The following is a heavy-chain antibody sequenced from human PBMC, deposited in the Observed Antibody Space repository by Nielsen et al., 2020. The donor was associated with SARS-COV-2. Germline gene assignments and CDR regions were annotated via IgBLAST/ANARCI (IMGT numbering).Heavy chain of an antibody. CDR1: GFTFSSYW. J-gene: IGHJ6*03. Sequence: GESLKISCAASGFTFSSYWMHWVRQAPGKGLVWVPRINSDGSSTSYADSVKGRFTISRDNAKNTLYLQMNSLRAEDTAVYYCARDEAGSSSSVYYYYYMDVWGKGTTVTVSS. D-gene: IGHD6-13*01. CDR3: ARDEAGSSSSVYYYYYMDV. CDR2: INSDGSST. V-gene: IGHV3-74*01.